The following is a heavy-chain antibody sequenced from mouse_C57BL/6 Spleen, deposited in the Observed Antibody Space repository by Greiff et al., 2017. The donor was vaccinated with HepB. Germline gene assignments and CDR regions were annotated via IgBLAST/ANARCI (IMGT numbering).Heavy chain of an antibody. Sequence: EVQGVESGGGLVKPGGSLKLSCAASGFTFSSYAMSWVRQTPEKRLEWVATISDGGSYTYYPDNVKGRFTISRDNAKNNLYLQMSHLKSEDTAMYYCAIASPYYSNPNWYFDVWGTGTTVTVSS. CDR3: AIASPYYSNPNWYFDV. J-gene: IGHJ1*03. V-gene: IGHV5-4*01. D-gene: IGHD2-5*01. CDR1: GFTFSSYA. CDR2: ISDGGSYT.